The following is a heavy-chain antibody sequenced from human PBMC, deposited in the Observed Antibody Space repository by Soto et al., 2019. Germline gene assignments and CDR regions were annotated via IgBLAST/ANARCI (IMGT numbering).Heavy chain of an antibody. Sequence: SETLSLTCAVYGGSFSGYYWSWIRQPPGKGLEWIGEINHSGSTNYNPSLKSRVTISVDTSKNQFSLKLSSVTAADTAVYYCGREWGDKGCVDYWGQGPLVTVSS. D-gene: IGHD1-26*01. V-gene: IGHV4-34*01. CDR1: GGSFSGYY. CDR2: INHSGST. J-gene: IGHJ4*02. CDR3: GREWGDKGCVDY.